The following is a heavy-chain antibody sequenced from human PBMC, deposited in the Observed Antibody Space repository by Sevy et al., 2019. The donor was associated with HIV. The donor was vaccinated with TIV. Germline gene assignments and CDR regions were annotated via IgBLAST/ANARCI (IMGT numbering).Heavy chain of an antibody. CDR3: ARDLNYYGSGSYYKRRYYYYGMDV. CDR2: ISYDGSNK. V-gene: IGHV3-30*04. D-gene: IGHD3-10*01. Sequence: GGSLRLSCAASGFTFSSYAMHWVRQAPGKGLEWVAVISYDGSNKYYADSVKGRFTISRDNSKNTLYLQMNSLRAEDTAGYYCARDLNYYGSGSYYKRRYYYYGMDVWGQGTTVTVSS. CDR1: GFTFSSYA. J-gene: IGHJ6*02.